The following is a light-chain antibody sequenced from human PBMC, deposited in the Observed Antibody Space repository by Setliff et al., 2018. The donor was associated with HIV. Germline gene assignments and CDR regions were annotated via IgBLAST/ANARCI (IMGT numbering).Light chain of an antibody. Sequence: QSVLTQPASVSGSPGQSITLSCTGTSSDVGAYDLVSWYQHHPGKAPKLIIYEVTNRPSGVSNRFSGSKSGNTASLTIPGLQAEDEADYYCSSFTTRSTVVFGSGTKVTVL. CDR2: EVT. V-gene: IGLV2-14*01. CDR1: SSDVGAYDL. CDR3: SSFTTRSTVV. J-gene: IGLJ1*01.